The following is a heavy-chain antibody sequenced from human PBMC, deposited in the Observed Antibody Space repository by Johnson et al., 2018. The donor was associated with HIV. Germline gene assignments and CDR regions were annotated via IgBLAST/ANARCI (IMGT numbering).Heavy chain of an antibody. V-gene: IGHV3-30*04. CDR1: GFTFSSYA. CDR3: ARVTNDAFDI. CDR2: ISYDGSNK. Sequence: QVQLVESGGGVVQPGRSLRLSCAASGFTFSSYAMHWVRQAPGKGLEWVAVISYDGSNKYFADSVKGRFTISRDNSKISLYLQMDSLRAGDTAVYYCARVTNDAFDIWGQGTMVTVSS. J-gene: IGHJ3*02.